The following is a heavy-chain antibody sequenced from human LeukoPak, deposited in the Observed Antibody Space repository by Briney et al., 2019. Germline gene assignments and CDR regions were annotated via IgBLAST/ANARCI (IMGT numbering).Heavy chain of an antibody. J-gene: IGHJ3*02. CDR2: IGGSGDT. Sequence: GGSLRLSCAASGFTFSSYAMSWVRQAPGKGLEWVSAIGGSGDTYYADSVKGRFTISRDNSKNTLYLQMNSLRAEDTAVYYCAQKHRVATVTVNAFDIWGQGTMVTVSS. CDR3: AQKHRVATVTVNAFDI. V-gene: IGHV3-23*01. CDR1: GFTFSSYA. D-gene: IGHD4-17*01.